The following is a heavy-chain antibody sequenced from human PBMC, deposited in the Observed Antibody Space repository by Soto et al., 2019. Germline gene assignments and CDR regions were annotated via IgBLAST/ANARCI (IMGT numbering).Heavy chain of an antibody. CDR3: ARGTYYYDSSGYLFDY. Sequence: GASVKVSCKASGYTFTSYGISWVRQAPGQGLEWMGWISAYNGNTNYAQKLQGRVTMTTDTSTSAAYMELRSLRSDDTAVYYCARGTYYYDSSGYLFDYWGQGTLVTVSS. CDR1: GYTFTSYG. V-gene: IGHV1-18*04. D-gene: IGHD3-22*01. J-gene: IGHJ4*02. CDR2: ISAYNGNT.